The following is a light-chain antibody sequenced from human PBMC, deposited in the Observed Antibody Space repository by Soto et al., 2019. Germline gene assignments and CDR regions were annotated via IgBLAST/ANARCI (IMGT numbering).Light chain of an antibody. CDR2: EVA. CDR3: SSYTSDTTWV. Sequence: QSALTQPASVSGSPGQSITISCSGSGSDIGTYNFVSWYQHHPGRAPKLIISEVANRPSGVSDRFSGSKSGSLASLTISGLQADDEAVYYCSSYTSDTTWVFGGGTKVTVL. CDR1: GSDIGTYNF. V-gene: IGLV2-14*01. J-gene: IGLJ3*02.